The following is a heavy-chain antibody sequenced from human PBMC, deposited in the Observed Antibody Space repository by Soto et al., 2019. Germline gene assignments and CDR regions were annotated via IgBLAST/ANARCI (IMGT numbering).Heavy chain of an antibody. Sequence: QVQLVQSGAEVKKPGSSVKVSCKASGSTFSSYAISWVRQAPGQGLEWMGGIIPIFGTANYAQKFQGRVTITADEATSTAYMELSSLRSEYTAVYYCARDGYNWNYEPRGVFDYWGQGTLVTVSS. CDR1: GSTFSSYA. CDR3: ARDGYNWNYEPRGVFDY. CDR2: IIPIFGTA. J-gene: IGHJ4*02. V-gene: IGHV1-69*01. D-gene: IGHD1-7*01.